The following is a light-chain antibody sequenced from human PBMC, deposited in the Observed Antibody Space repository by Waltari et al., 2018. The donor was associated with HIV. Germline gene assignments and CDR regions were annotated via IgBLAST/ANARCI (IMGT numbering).Light chain of an antibody. CDR1: QSLLYSSSNKKS. J-gene: IGKJ2*01. Sequence: DIVMTPSPHPLAVSLGVRASINCQSSQSLLYSSSNKKSLAWYQQKPGQPPKLLIYWASTRNSGVPDRFSGSGSETDFTLTIGSLQADDVAVYYCQQYSSTPYTFGQGTKLGIK. CDR2: WAS. V-gene: IGKV4-1*01. CDR3: QQYSSTPYT.